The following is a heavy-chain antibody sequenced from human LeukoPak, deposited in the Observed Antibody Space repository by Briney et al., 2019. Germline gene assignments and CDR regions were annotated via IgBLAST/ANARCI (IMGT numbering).Heavy chain of an antibody. Sequence: GGSLRLSCAASGFTFSSYAMHWVRQAPGKGLEWVAVISYDGSNKYYADSVKGRFTISRDNSKNTLYLQMNSLRAEDTAVYYCARDGGGGYCSSTSCYYYYYYYMDVWGKGTTVTVSS. D-gene: IGHD2-2*01. J-gene: IGHJ6*03. CDR1: GFTFSSYA. CDR3: ARDGGGGYCSSTSCYYYYYYYMDV. CDR2: ISYDGSNK. V-gene: IGHV3-30*01.